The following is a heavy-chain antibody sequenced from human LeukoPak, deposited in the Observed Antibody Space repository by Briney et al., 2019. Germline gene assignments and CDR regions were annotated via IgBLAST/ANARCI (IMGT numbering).Heavy chain of an antibody. J-gene: IGHJ4*02. Sequence: ASVKVSCKASGYTFTSYYMHWVRQAPGQGLEWMGWISAYNGNTNYAQKLQGRVTMTTDTSTSTAYMELRSLRSDNTAVYYCARGWGPMVRGVIKTYLFDYWGQGTLVTVSS. CDR1: GYTFTSYY. CDR2: ISAYNGNT. D-gene: IGHD3-10*01. V-gene: IGHV1-18*04. CDR3: ARGWGPMVRGVIKTYLFDY.